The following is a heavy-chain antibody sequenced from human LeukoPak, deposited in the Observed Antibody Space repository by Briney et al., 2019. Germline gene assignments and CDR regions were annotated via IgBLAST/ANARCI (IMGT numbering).Heavy chain of an antibody. D-gene: IGHD2-2*02. J-gene: IGHJ4*02. Sequence: PGGSLRLSCAASGFTFSSYAMHWVRQAPGKGLEWVSSISSSSSYIYYADSVKGRFTISRDNAKNSLYLQMNSLRAEDTAVYYCLVVAASIQFDSWGQGTLVTVSS. CDR1: GFTFSSYA. CDR3: LVVAASIQFDS. CDR2: ISSSSSYI. V-gene: IGHV3-21*01.